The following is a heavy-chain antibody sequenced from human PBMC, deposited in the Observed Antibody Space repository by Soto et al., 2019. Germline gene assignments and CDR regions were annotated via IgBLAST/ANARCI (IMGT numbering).Heavy chain of an antibody. CDR1: GYTFTSYG. J-gene: IGHJ4*02. Sequence: QVQLVQSGAEAKKPGASVKVSCKASGYTFTSYGISWLRQAPGQGLEWMGWISAYNGNTNYAQKLQPRVTMTTDTPTSTAYIELRSLRSDDTAVYYCAREKRAARRGGLDYWGKGTLVTVSS. CDR3: AREKRAARRGGLDY. V-gene: IGHV1-18*04. D-gene: IGHD6-6*01. CDR2: ISAYNGNT.